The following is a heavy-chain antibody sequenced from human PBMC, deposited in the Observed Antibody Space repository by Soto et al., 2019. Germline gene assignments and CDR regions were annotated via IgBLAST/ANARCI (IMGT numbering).Heavy chain of an antibody. Sequence: DVQLLESGGGLVQAGGSLRLSCAASGFTFSSYWMFWVRQAPGKGLVWVSRISIDGRSTNYADSVKGRFTISRDNAKNTLYLQMNSLRAEDTAVYYCARAPYQQWYGMGVWGQGTTVTVSS. CDR1: GFTFSSYW. J-gene: IGHJ6*02. CDR3: ARAPYQQWYGMGV. D-gene: IGHD6-19*01. V-gene: IGHV3-74*01. CDR2: ISIDGRST.